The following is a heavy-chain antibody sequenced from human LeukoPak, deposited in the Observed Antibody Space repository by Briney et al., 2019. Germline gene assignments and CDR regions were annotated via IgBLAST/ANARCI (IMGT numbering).Heavy chain of an antibody. J-gene: IGHJ4*02. CDR3: ARRSILTGYPIDY. Sequence: GGSLRLSCVASGFSFSSYSMNWVRQAPGKGLEWVSSLSGGNSYVDYAESVKGRFTISRDNAKNSLYLQTNSLRAGDTAMYYCARRSILTGYPIDYWGQGTLVTVSS. CDR1: GFSFSSYS. CDR2: LSGGNSYV. V-gene: IGHV3-21*01. D-gene: IGHD3-9*01.